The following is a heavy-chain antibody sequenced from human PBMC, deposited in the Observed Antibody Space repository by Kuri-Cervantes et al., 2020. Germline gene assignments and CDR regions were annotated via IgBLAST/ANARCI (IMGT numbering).Heavy chain of an antibody. CDR3: ANSVPDNTVFGVVITPYFDY. CDR1: GFTFSSYD. J-gene: IGHJ4*02. CDR2: IGTAGDT. V-gene: IGHV3-13*01. Sequence: GESLKISCAASGFTFSSYDMHWVRQATGKGLEWVSAIGTAGDTYYPGSVKGRFTISRDNSKNTLSLQMNSLRAEDTAVYYCANSVPDNTVFGVVITPYFDYWGQGTLVTVSS. D-gene: IGHD3-3*01.